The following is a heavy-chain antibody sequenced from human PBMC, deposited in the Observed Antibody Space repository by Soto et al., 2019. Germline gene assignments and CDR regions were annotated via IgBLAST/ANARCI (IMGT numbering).Heavy chain of an antibody. V-gene: IGHV3-7*02. CDR1: GFTFSSYW. CDR3: MTPGSADHSDY. D-gene: IGHD4-17*01. Sequence: PGGSLRLSCAASGFTFSSYWMSWVRQAPGKGLEWVANIKQDGSEKYYVDSVKGRFTISRDNSRDSVFLQMSGLRLEDTALYYCMTPGSADHSDYWGQGTLVTVSS. CDR2: IKQDGSEK. J-gene: IGHJ4*02.